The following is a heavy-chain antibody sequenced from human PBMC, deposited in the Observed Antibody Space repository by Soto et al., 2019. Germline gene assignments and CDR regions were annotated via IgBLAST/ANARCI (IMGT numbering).Heavy chain of an antibody. CDR1: GGTFSSDA. Sequence: QVQLVQSGAEVKKPCSSVKVSCTASGGTFSSDAISWVRQAPGPGLEWMGGIIAIFGTTNYAQTFQGRVTITADKSTRRAYMEVSGLRCEDTAVYYCARERVGLGGWFGPWGQGTLVTVSS. J-gene: IGHJ5*02. CDR3: ARERVGLGGWFGP. V-gene: IGHV1-69*06. D-gene: IGHD3-16*01. CDR2: IIAIFGTT.